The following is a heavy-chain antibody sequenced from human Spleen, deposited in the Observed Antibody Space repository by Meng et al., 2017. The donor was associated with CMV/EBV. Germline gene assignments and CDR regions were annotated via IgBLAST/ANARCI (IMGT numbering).Heavy chain of an antibody. V-gene: IGHV1-69*05. CDR1: GGTFSSYA. D-gene: IGHD5-18*01. J-gene: IGHJ6*02. CDR2: IIPIFGTA. CDR3: ARRTDSYGSDYYYYYAMDV. Sequence: SVKVSCKASGGTFSSYAISWVRQAPGQGLEWMGGIIPIFGTANYAQKFQGRVTITTDESTSTAYMELNSLRSEDTAVYYCARRTDSYGSDYYYYYAMDVWGQGTTVTVSS.